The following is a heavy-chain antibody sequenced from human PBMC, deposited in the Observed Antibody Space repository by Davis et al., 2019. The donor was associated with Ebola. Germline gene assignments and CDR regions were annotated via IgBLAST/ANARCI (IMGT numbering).Heavy chain of an antibody. CDR3: SRGSPWWDYYYGMDG. CDR1: GGSISSSSYY. Sequence: MPSDTLSLTCPVPGGSISSSSYYWGWICPPPGKGLEWTGEINHSGSTNYNPSLKSRVTISVDTSKNQFSLKLSSLTAADTAVYYCSRGSPWWDYYYGMDGWGQRTKVTGSS. V-gene: IGHV4-39*07. D-gene: IGHD2-15*01. CDR2: INHSGST. J-gene: IGHJ6*02.